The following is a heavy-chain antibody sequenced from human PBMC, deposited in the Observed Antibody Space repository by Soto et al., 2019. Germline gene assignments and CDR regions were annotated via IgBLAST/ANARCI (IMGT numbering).Heavy chain of an antibody. V-gene: IGHV4-30-2*01. Sequence: PSETLSLTCAVSGGSISSGGYSWSWIRQPPGKGLEWIGYIYHSGSTYYNPSLKSRVTISVDRSKNQFSLKLSSVTAADTAVYYCASGTVDKAMAVYYWGQGTLVTVSS. D-gene: IGHD5-18*01. J-gene: IGHJ4*02. CDR1: GGSISSGGYS. CDR2: IYHSGST. CDR3: ASGTVDKAMAVYY.